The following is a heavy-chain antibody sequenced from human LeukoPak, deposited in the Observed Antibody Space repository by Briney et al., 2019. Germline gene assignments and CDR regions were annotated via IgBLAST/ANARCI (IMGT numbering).Heavy chain of an antibody. CDR2: ISAGNGST. CDR1: GYTFTSYA. CDR3: ARDSGSGNNDY. V-gene: IGHV1-3*01. Sequence: ASVKVSCKASGYTFTSYAIHWVRQAPGQRLEWMGWISAGNGSTKYSQNFQGRVTFISNTSATTAFMELSSLRSEDAAVYYCARDSGSGNNDYWGQGTPVTVSS. D-gene: IGHD1-26*01. J-gene: IGHJ4*02.